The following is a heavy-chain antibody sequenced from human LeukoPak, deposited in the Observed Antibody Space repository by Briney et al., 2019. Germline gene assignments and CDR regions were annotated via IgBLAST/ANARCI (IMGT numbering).Heavy chain of an antibody. CDR2: IFYSGST. CDR1: GYTFSGYG. CDR3: AKSNGYGLVDI. J-gene: IGHJ3*02. V-gene: IGHV4-38-2*01. Sequence: GSLRLSCVASGYTFSGYGMSWVRQAPGKGLEWIGNIFYSGSTYYSPSLKSRVTISLDTSRNQFSLKLTSVTAADTAVYYCAKSNGYGLVDIWGQGTMVTVSS. D-gene: IGHD3-10*01.